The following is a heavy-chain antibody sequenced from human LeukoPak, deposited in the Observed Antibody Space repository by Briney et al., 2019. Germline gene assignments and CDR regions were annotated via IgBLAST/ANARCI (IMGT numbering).Heavy chain of an antibody. V-gene: IGHV3-74*01. CDR2: INTDGSST. CDR3: ARDPRIAALYLFDY. CDR1: GFTFSSYW. J-gene: IGHJ4*02. Sequence: PGGSLRLSCAASGFTFSSYWMHWVRHAPGKGLVWVSRINTDGSSTSYADSVKGRFTISRDNAKNSLYLQMNSLGAEDTAVYYFARDPRIAALYLFDYWGPGTLVNVPS. D-gene: IGHD6-6*01.